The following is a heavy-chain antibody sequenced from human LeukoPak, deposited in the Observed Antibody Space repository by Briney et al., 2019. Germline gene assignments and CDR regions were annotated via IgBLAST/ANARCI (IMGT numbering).Heavy chain of an antibody. V-gene: IGHV3-64*01. CDR2: ISSNGSST. CDR1: GFTFSSYA. CDR3: AIDRAAVAGTYYMDV. D-gene: IGHD6-19*01. Sequence: PGGSLRLSCAASGFTFSSYAMHWVRQAPGKGLEYVSAISSNGSSTYYANSVKGRFTMSRDNSKNTLYLQMVSLRAEDMAVYYCAIDRAAVAGTYYMDVWGKGTTVTVSS. J-gene: IGHJ6*03.